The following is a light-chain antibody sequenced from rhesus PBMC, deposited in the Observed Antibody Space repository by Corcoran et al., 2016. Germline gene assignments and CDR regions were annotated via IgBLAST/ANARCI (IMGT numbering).Light chain of an antibody. CDR1: QSVSSY. CDR2: GAS. CDR3: LQSSNWPWT. J-gene: IGKJ1*01. V-gene: IGKV3-24*04. Sequence: EIVMTQSPATLALSPGERATLSCRASQSVSSYLAWYQQKPGQAPRLLTHGASSRATGIPDRFSGSGSVTEFTLTISILEPEDVGIYFCLQSSNWPWTFGQGTKVEIK.